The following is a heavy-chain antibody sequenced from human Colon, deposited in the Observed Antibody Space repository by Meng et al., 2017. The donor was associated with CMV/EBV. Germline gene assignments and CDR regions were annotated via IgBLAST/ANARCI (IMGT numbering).Heavy chain of an antibody. V-gene: IGHV3-48*04. CDR2: ISSSSSTI. J-gene: IGHJ4*02. Sequence: GGSLRLSCAASGFTFSSYSMNWVRQAPGKGLEWVSYISSSSSTIYYADSAKGRFTISRDNAKNSLYLQMNSLRAEDTAVYYCARGDSSSPGEFDYWGQGTLVTVSS. CDR1: GFTFSSYS. CDR3: ARGDSSSPGEFDY. D-gene: IGHD6-6*01.